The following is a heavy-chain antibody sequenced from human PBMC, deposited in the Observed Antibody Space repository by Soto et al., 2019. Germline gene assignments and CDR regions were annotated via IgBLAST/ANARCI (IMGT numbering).Heavy chain of an antibody. CDR1: GYMSTKSA. CDR3: ARDGVAAGNINFDY. Sequence: ASVKVSCKASGYMSTKSAMHWVRQAPGQRLEWMGWISGDSGNTKYSPKLQDRVTITRDTSASTAYMELSSLRSEDTALYYCARDGVAAGNINFDYWGQGTLVTAPQ. CDR2: ISGDSGNT. D-gene: IGHD6-19*01. J-gene: IGHJ4*03. V-gene: IGHV1-3*01.